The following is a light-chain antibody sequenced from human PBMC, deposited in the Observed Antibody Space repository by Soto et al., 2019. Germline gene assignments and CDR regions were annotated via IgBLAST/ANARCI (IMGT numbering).Light chain of an antibody. CDR3: SSYAGSSTYVV. CDR2: EDT. Sequence: QSALTQPASVSGSPGQSLTISCTGTSSDVGSYNLVSWYQQHPGKAPKLMIYEDTKRPSGISNRFSGSKSGNTASLTISGLQAEDEADYYCSSYAGSSTYVVFGGGTKLTVL. V-gene: IGLV2-23*01. J-gene: IGLJ2*01. CDR1: SSDVGSYNL.